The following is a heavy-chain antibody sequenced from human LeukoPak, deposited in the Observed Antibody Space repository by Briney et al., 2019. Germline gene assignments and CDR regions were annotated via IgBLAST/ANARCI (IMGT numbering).Heavy chain of an antibody. CDR3: AKDRRGSYQPYYFDY. Sequence: GGSLRLSCAASGFTFSSYAMSWVRQAPGKGLEWVSDISGNGGSTYYADSVKGRFTISRDNSKNTLYLQMNSLRAEDTAVYYCAKDRRGSYQPYYFDYWGQGTLVTVFS. CDR2: ISGNGGST. D-gene: IGHD1-26*01. J-gene: IGHJ4*02. CDR1: GFTFSSYA. V-gene: IGHV3-23*01.